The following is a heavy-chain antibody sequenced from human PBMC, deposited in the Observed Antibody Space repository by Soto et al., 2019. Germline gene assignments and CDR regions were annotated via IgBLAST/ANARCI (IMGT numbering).Heavy chain of an antibody. CDR3: ARYWSAGTFYGAFDM. J-gene: IGHJ3*02. CDR1: GGNFGDYV. Sequence: QVELKQSGAEVKRPGSSVRVSCEASGGNFGDYVVSWLQQAPGHGPEWMGGISPIYNSANYARNFRGRLTITADKSTNTAYMELVSLRSEDTAIYYCARYWSAGTFYGAFDMWGQGTKV. D-gene: IGHD2-15*01. CDR2: ISPIYNSA. V-gene: IGHV1-69*06.